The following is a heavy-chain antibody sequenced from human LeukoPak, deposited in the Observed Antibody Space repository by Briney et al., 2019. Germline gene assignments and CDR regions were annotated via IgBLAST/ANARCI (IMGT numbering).Heavy chain of an antibody. D-gene: IGHD7-27*01. CDR1: GGSFRGYY. J-gene: IGHJ2*01. Sequence: SETLSLTCAVYGGSFRGYYWSWIRQPPGKGLEWIGEIHYTGATNYKPSLKSRVTISGDPSKNQFSLRVSSVTAADTAVYYCARGVLGPYYFDLWGRGTLVTVSS. CDR2: IHYTGAT. CDR3: ARGVLGPYYFDL. V-gene: IGHV4-34*01.